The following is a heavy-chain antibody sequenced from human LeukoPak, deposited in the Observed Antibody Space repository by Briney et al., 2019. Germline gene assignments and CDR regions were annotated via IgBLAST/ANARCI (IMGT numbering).Heavy chain of an antibody. CDR1: GGSISSSSYY. Sequence: SETLSLTCTVSGGSISSSSYYWGWIRQPPGKGLEWIGSIYYSGSTNYNPSLKSRVTISVDTSKNQFSLKLSSVTAADTAVYYCARQPKYSGSYSYYYYYGMDVWGQGTTVTVSS. CDR2: IYYSGST. D-gene: IGHD1-26*01. J-gene: IGHJ6*02. CDR3: ARQPKYSGSYSYYYYYGMDV. V-gene: IGHV4-39*01.